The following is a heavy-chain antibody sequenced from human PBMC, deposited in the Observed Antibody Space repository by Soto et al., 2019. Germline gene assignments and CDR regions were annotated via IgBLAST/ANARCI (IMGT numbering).Heavy chain of an antibody. CDR2: IRSKAYGGTT. D-gene: IGHD3-3*01. J-gene: IGHJ6*02. CDR3: TGSTIFGVAAYGMDV. V-gene: IGHV3-49*03. Sequence: QPGESLXLSCTASGFTFGDYSMSWFRQAPEKGLEWVGFIRSKAYGGTTEYAASVKGRFTISRDDSKSIAYLQMNNLKTEDTAGYYCTGSTIFGVAAYGMDVWGQGTTVTVSS. CDR1: GFTFGDYS.